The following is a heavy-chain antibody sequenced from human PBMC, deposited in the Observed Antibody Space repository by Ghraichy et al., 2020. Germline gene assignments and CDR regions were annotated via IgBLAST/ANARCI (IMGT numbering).Heavy chain of an antibody. CDR3: ARVRFGRQVAIREFDF. V-gene: IGHV1-18*01. J-gene: IGHJ4*02. CDR1: GYTFTTYA. Sequence: VSCKTSGYTFTTYAVTWVRQAPGQGLEWMGWINPYNGNTKYAQKLQGRVTLSTDTSTTTAYMELKSLRSDDTAVYYCARVRFGRQVAIREFDFWGQGTLVAVSS. D-gene: IGHD2-21*01. CDR2: INPYNGNT.